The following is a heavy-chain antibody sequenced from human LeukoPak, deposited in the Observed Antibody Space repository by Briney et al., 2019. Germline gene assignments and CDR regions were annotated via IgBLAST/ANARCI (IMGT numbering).Heavy chain of an antibody. Sequence: ASVKVSCKASGYTFTGYYMHWVRQAPGQGLEWMGWINPNSGGTNYAQKFQGRVTMTRDTSINTAYMELSRLRSDDTAVYYCARDSEAAGTRFDYWGQGTLVTVSS. V-gene: IGHV1-2*02. CDR1: GYTFTGYY. J-gene: IGHJ4*02. CDR2: INPNSGGT. CDR3: ARDSEAAGTRFDY. D-gene: IGHD6-13*01.